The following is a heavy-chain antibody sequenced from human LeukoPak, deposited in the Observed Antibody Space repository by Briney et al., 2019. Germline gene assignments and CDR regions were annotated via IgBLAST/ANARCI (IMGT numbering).Heavy chain of an antibody. CDR2: IYHSGST. CDR1: GFTFSNYNM. CDR3: ARSRYSSSSSWFDP. V-gene: IGHV4-4*02. D-gene: IGHD6-6*01. J-gene: IGHJ5*02. Sequence: GSLRLSCAASGFTFSNYNMNWVRQPPGKGLEWIGEIYHSGSTNYNPSLKSRVTISVDKSKNQFSLKLSSVTAADTAVYYCARSRYSSSSSWFDPWGQGTLVTVSS.